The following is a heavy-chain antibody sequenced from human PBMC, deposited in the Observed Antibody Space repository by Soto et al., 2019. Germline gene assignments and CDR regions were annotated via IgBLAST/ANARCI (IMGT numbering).Heavy chain of an antibody. D-gene: IGHD3-22*01. CDR3: ARKDKSGYFNWFDP. J-gene: IGHJ5*02. Sequence: PGASLKISCRTSGYGFTSYRIAWVRQMPGKGLEWMGIIFPSDSDTRYSPSFQGQVTISADRSTSTVFLQWASLKASDTAVYFCARKDKSGYFNWFDPWGQGTLVTVSS. CDR1: GYGFTSYR. V-gene: IGHV5-51*01. CDR2: IFPSDSDT.